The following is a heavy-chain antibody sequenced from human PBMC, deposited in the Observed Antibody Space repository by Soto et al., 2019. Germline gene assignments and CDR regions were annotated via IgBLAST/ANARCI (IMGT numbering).Heavy chain of an antibody. V-gene: IGHV3-9*01. J-gene: IGHJ4*02. CDR1: GFTFDDYA. CDR2: ISWNSGSI. CDR3: GVGGQLLVEGGGY. D-gene: IGHD2-2*01. Sequence: EVQLVESGGGLVQPGRSLRLSCAASGFTFDDYAMHWVRQAPGKGLEWVSGISWNSGSIGYADSVKGRFTISRDNAKNSRYLQMNRLRAEDTALDDCGVGGQLLVEGGGYWGLGTLVTVSS.